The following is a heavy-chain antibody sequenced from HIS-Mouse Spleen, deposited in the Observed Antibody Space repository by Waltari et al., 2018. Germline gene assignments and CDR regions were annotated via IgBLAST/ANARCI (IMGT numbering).Heavy chain of an antibody. J-gene: IGHJ2*01. CDR2: TYYSGAT. Sequence: QLQLQESGPGLVKPSETLSLTCTVSGGSISSSSYYWGWIRQPPGKGLEGIGSTYYSGATNYTPSLKSRVTSSVDTSKNQFSLKLSSVTAADTAVYYCAREIPYSSSWYDWYFDLWGRGTLVTVSS. D-gene: IGHD6-13*01. CDR3: AREIPYSSSWYDWYFDL. CDR1: GGSISSSSYY. V-gene: IGHV4-39*07.